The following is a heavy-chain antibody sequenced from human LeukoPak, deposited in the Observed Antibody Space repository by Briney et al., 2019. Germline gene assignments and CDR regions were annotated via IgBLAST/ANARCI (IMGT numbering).Heavy chain of an antibody. CDR1: GYTFTSYG. CDR2: ISPNSGDT. D-gene: IGHD3-10*01. Sequence: ASVKVSCKASGYTFTSYGISWVRQAPGQGLEWMGWISPNSGDTNYAQNFQGRVTMTRDTSISTAYLELSSLRSADTAVYYCARAWASGSYYTFWGQGTLVTVSS. CDR3: ARAWASGSYYTF. J-gene: IGHJ1*01. V-gene: IGHV1-2*02.